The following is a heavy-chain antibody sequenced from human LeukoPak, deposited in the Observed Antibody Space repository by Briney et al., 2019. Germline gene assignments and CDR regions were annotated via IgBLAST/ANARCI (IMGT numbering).Heavy chain of an antibody. Sequence: PSETLSLTCNVSGAYFSSTTYYWAWIRQPPGKGLEWIGSIYSGGSTFYNPSLMGRVTISVDTSKNQFSLKLSSVTAADTAVYYCARGGRITMIVVVTPFQHWGQGTLVTVSS. CDR1: GAYFSSTTYY. CDR3: ARGGRITMIVVVTPFQH. D-gene: IGHD3-22*01. J-gene: IGHJ1*01. CDR2: IYSGGST. V-gene: IGHV4-39*01.